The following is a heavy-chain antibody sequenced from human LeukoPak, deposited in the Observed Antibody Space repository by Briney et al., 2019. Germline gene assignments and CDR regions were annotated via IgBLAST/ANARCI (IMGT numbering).Heavy chain of an antibody. CDR3: ARGGPVAATHKYFQH. Sequence: GASVKVSCKASGYTFTSYDINWVRQATGQRLEWMGWMHPNSGNTGYAQNFQGRVTMTRNTSISTAYMELSSLRSEDTAVYYCARGGPVAATHKYFQHWGQGTLVTVSS. D-gene: IGHD6-19*01. CDR2: MHPNSGNT. V-gene: IGHV1-8*01. CDR1: GYTFTSYD. J-gene: IGHJ1*01.